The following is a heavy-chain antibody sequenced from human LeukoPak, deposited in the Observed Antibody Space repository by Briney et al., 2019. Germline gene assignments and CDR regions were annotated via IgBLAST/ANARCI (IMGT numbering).Heavy chain of an antibody. D-gene: IGHD3-22*01. V-gene: IGHV4-39*07. J-gene: IGHJ4*02. CDR1: GGSISSSSYY. CDR2: INHSGST. Sequence: SETLSLTCTVSGGSISSSSYYWSWIRQPPGKGLEWIGEINHSGSTNYNPSLKSRVTISVDTSKNQFSLKLSSVTAADTAVYYCARKEYYAALTYYYDSSGEPFDYWGQGTLVTVSS. CDR3: ARKEYYAALTYYYDSSGEPFDY.